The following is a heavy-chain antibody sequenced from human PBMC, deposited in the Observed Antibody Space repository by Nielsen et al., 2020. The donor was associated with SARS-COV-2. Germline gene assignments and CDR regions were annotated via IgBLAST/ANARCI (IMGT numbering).Heavy chain of an antibody. CDR1: GDSVSSHDW. D-gene: IGHD2-21*01. J-gene: IGHJ6*03. CDR2: VSHSGST. V-gene: IGHV4-4*02. Sequence: SEILSLTCAVSGDSVSSHDWWTWVRQSPGKGLEWIGEVSHSGSTNYNPSLKSRVTLSMDKSKNQFSLRLTSVSAADTAVYFCARGDLVVVPSPLLGLGPIFYYFCLDVWGKGTTVIVSS. CDR3: ARGDLVVVPSPLLGLGPIFYYFCLDV.